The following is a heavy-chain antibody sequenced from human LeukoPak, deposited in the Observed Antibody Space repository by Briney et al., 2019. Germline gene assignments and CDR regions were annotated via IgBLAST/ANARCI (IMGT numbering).Heavy chain of an antibody. J-gene: IGHJ4*02. CDR3: VRRSGGWSQTPPTDY. V-gene: IGHV1-2*02. Sequence: ASVKVSCKASGYTFTGYYMHWVRQAPGQGLEWMGWINPNSGGTNYAQKFQGRVTMTGDTSISTAYMELRSLRSDDTAVYYCVRRSGGWSQTPPTDYWGQGTLVTVSS. CDR1: GYTFTGYY. CDR2: INPNSGGT. D-gene: IGHD6-19*01.